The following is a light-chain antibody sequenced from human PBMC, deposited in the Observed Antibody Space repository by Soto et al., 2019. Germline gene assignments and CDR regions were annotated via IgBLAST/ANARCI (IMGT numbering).Light chain of an antibody. Sequence: EIVMTQSPATLSVSPGERATLSCRANQSVSSNLGWYQQKPGQAPRLLIYGASTRATGIPARFSGSGSGTEFTLTISSLQSEDFTVYYCQQYNNWLRTFGQGTKVEIK. CDR3: QQYNNWLRT. J-gene: IGKJ1*01. CDR2: GAS. CDR1: QSVSSN. V-gene: IGKV3-15*01.